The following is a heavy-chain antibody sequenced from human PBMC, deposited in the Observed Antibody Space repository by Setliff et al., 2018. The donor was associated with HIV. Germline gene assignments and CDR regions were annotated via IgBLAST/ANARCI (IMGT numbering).Heavy chain of an antibody. J-gene: IGHJ3*02. CDR1: GFTFSDYW. CDR3: AKVFVFGIDAFDI. V-gene: IGHV3-74*01. CDR2: IGRDGTVA. Sequence: GGSLRLSCTASGFTFSDYWMHWVRRGPGRGLEWVSRIGRDGTVANYADSVKGRFTISRDNARNALYLQMSSLRDEDTAVYYCAKVFVFGIDAFDIWGQGTMVTVSS. D-gene: IGHD3-10*02.